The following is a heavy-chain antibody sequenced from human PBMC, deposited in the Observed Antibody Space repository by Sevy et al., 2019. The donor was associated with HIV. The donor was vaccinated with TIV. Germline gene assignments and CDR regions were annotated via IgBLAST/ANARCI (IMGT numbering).Heavy chain of an antibody. CDR3: ARGGDYYGSSRYYPGRVFDI. Sequence: ASVKVSCKASGYTFTTYGITWVRQAPGQGLEWMGWISAYNGNTNYTQKIQGRVTMTTDTSTSTAYMELRSLRSDDTAVYYCARGGDYYGSSRYYPGRVFDIWGQGTMVTVSS. V-gene: IGHV1-18*01. D-gene: IGHD3-22*01. CDR2: ISAYNGNT. CDR1: GYTFTTYG. J-gene: IGHJ3*02.